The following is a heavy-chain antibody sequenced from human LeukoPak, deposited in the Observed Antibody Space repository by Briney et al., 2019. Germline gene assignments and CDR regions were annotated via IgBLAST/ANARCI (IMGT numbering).Heavy chain of an antibody. J-gene: IGHJ4*02. D-gene: IGHD1-14*01. V-gene: IGHV3-21*01. CDR1: GFTFSSCG. CDR3: ATETIGRHYDY. CDR2: IGPTGTDR. Sequence: GGSLRLSCAASGFTFSSCGCNWVRQAPGKGLEWVSSIGPTGTDRYYADSVRGRFTISRDNAKNSMYLQMDSLRDEDTAVYYCATETIGRHYDYWGQGTLLTVSS.